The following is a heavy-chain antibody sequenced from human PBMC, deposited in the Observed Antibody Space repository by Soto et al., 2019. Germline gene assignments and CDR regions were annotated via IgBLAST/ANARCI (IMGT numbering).Heavy chain of an antibody. CDR3: AVIGYDLDY. V-gene: IGHV1-69*06. CDR2: IIPMFGTA. J-gene: IGHJ4*02. D-gene: IGHD5-12*01. CDR1: GDTFHRHA. Sequence: QVQLVQSGDEVKKPGSSVKVSCKGSGDTFHRHALSWVRQAPGQGLEWMGGIIPMFGTAHYAQKFQGRVTITADTSTSTAYMELSSLRFEDTAFYYCAVIGYDLDYCGQGNLVAVSS.